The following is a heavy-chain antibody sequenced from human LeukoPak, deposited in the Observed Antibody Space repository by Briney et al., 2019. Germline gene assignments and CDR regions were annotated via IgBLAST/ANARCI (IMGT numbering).Heavy chain of an antibody. CDR2: INHSGST. Sequence: PSETLSLTCTVSGGSVTDYYWSWIRQPPGKGLEWIGEINHSGSTNYNPSLKSRVTISVDTSKNQFSLKLSSVTAADTAVYYCARGSYGGKPYYYYHYMDVWGKGTTVTVSS. D-gene: IGHD4-23*01. J-gene: IGHJ6*03. V-gene: IGHV4-34*01. CDR3: ARGSYGGKPYYYYHYMDV. CDR1: GGSVTDYY.